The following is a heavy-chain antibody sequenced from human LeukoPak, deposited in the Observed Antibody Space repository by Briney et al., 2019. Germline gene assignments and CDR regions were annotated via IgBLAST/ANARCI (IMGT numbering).Heavy chain of an antibody. J-gene: IGHJ4*02. CDR3: AKDRFRDTAMAIDY. CDR1: GFTFDDYA. V-gene: IGHV3-9*03. CDR2: ISWNSGSI. Sequence: GGSLRLSCAASGFTFDDYATHWVRQAPGKGLEWVSGISWNSGSIGYADSVKGRFTISRDNAKNSLYLQMNSLRAEDMALYYCAKDRFRDTAMAIDYWGQGTLVTVSS. D-gene: IGHD5-18*01.